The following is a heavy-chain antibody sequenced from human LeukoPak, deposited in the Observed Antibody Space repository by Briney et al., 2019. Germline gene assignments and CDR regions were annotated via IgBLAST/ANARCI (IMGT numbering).Heavy chain of an antibody. J-gene: IGHJ4*02. Sequence: GGSLSLSCAASGFTFSSYEMNWVRQAPGKGLEWVSKISSSGSAIYYADSVKGRFTISRDNAKSTLYLQMNSLRAEDTAVYYCARGGNLGYWGQGTLVTVSS. CDR1: GFTFSSYE. CDR2: ISSSGSAI. CDR3: ARGGNLGY. V-gene: IGHV3-48*03.